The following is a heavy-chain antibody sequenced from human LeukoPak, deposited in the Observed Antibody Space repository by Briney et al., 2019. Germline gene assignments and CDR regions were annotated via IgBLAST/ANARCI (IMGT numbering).Heavy chain of an antibody. V-gene: IGHV3-23*01. Sequence: PGGSLRLSCAASGFTFREYSMSWVRQAPGNGLEWVSNIRANGGETYYTDSVKGRFTISRDNSKNTLYLEMNSLRAEDTAVYYCAKGGYTTWFDPWGQGTLVTVSS. CDR3: AKGGYTTWFDP. J-gene: IGHJ5*02. CDR1: GFTFREYS. D-gene: IGHD2-15*01. CDR2: IRANGGET.